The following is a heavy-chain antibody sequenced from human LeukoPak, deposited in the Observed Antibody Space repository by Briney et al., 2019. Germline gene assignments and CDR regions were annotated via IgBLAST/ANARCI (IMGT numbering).Heavy chain of an antibody. J-gene: IGHJ4*02. V-gene: IGHV1-2*02. CDR3: GRQDKNSAAIDY. CDR2: ISPNSGDK. D-gene: IGHD2-21*01. Sequence: GASVKVSCKASGYTFTGYYMHWVRQAPGQGLEWMGWISPNSGDKKYAQKFQGRVTMTRDTSISTAYMELSRLRSDGTAVYYCGRQDKNSAAIDYWGQGTLVTVSS. CDR1: GYTFTGYY.